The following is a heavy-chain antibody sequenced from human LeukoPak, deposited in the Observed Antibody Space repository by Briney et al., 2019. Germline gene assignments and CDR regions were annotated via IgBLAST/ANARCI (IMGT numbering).Heavy chain of an antibody. CDR3: AKDPPATQLWVQGSYGMDV. D-gene: IGHD5-18*01. CDR1: GFTFNSYG. Sequence: GGSLRLSCAASGFTFNSYGMHWVRQAPGKGLEWVAVMWYDGSNKYYADSVKGRFTISRDDSKNTLYLQMNSLRAEDTAVYYCAKDPPATQLWVQGSYGMDVWGQGTTVTVSS. CDR2: MWYDGSNK. V-gene: IGHV3-33*06. J-gene: IGHJ6*02.